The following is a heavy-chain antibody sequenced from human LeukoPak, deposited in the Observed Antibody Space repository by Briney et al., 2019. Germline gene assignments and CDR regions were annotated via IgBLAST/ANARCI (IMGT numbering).Heavy chain of an antibody. V-gene: IGHV3-21*01. CDR3: ARDPKAFYSSGWHTGRLNWFDP. Sequence: PGGSLRLSCAASGFTFSSYSMNWVRQAPGKGLEWVSSISSSSSYIYYADSGKGRFTISRDNANTSLSLQTNSLRAEDPAVSYSARDPKAFYSSGWHTGRLNWFDPWGQGTLVTVSS. J-gene: IGHJ5*02. D-gene: IGHD6-19*01. CDR1: GFTFSSYS. CDR2: ISSSSSYI.